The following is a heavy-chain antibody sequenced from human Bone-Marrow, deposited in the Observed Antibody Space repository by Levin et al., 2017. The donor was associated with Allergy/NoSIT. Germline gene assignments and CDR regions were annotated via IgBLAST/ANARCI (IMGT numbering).Heavy chain of an antibody. CDR1: GFTFSDYY. V-gene: IGHV3-11*05. CDR2: ISSSSSYT. Sequence: GESLKISCAASGFTFSDYYMSWIRQAPGKGLEWVSYISSSSSYTNYADSVKGRFTISRDNAKNSLYLQMNSLRAEDTAVYYCARVLGSAVVIPQGWFDPWGQGTLVTVSS. CDR3: ARVLGSAVVIPQGWFDP. D-gene: IGHD4-23*01. J-gene: IGHJ5*02.